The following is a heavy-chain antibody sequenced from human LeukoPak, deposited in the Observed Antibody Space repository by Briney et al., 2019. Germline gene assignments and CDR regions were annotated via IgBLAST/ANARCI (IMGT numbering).Heavy chain of an antibody. CDR3: AKQGQGSSSSFDY. D-gene: IGHD6-6*01. J-gene: IGHJ4*02. Sequence: GGSLRLSCAVSGFTFNSYAMMWVRQAPGKGPEWVSAIKGSGGGTEYADSVKGRFTISRDNSKNTLYLQMNSLRAEDTAVYYCAKQGQGSSSSFDYWGQGTLVTVSS. CDR2: IKGSGGGT. V-gene: IGHV3-23*01. CDR1: GFTFNSYA.